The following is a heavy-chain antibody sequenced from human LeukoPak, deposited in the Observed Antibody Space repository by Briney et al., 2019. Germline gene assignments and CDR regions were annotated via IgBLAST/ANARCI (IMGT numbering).Heavy chain of an antibody. D-gene: IGHD6-6*01. CDR1: GFTFSSYA. J-gene: IGHJ4*02. V-gene: IGHV3-23*01. Sequence: GGSLRLSCAASGFTFSSYAMSWVRQAPVKGLEWVSAISGSGGSTYYADSVKGRFTISRDNSKNTLYLQMNSLRAEDPAVYYCAKDLVAVRHDYWGQGTLVTVSS. CDR3: AKDLVAVRHDY. CDR2: ISGSGGST.